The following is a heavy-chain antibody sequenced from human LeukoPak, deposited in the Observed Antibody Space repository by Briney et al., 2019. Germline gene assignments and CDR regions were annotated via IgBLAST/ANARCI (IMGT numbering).Heavy chain of an antibody. V-gene: IGHV3-33*01. J-gene: IGHJ4*02. CDR2: IWYDGSNK. D-gene: IGHD2/OR15-2a*01. Sequence: GGSLRLSCAASGFTFSSYGMHWVRQAPGKGLEWVAVIWYDGSNKYYADSVKGRFTISRDNSKNTLYLKMNSLRAEDTAVYYCARDSILWGEYFDYWGQGTLVTVST. CDR1: GFTFSSYG. CDR3: ARDSILWGEYFDY.